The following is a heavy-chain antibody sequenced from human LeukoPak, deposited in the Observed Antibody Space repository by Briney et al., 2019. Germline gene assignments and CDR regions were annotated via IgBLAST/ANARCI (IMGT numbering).Heavy chain of an antibody. Sequence: SETLSLTCTVSGGSISSSSYYWGWIRQPPGKGLEWIGSIYYSGSTYYNPSLKSRVTISVDTSKNQFSLKLSSVTAADTAVYYCARPPGWLVRSHFDYWGQGTLVTVSS. D-gene: IGHD6-19*01. CDR2: IYYSGST. CDR3: ARPPGWLVRSHFDY. J-gene: IGHJ4*02. CDR1: GGSISSSSYY. V-gene: IGHV4-39*01.